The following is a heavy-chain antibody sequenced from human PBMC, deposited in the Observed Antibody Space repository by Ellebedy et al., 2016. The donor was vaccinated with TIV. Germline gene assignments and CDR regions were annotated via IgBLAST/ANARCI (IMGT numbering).Heavy chain of an antibody. D-gene: IGHD6-19*01. Sequence: AASVKVSCKASGGTFSSYAISWVRQAPGQGLEWMGRVIPILGIANYAQKFQGRVTITADKSTSTAYMELSSLRSEDTAVYYCARDADSSDHYYGMDVWGQGTTVTVSS. CDR2: VIPILGIA. CDR1: GGTFSSYA. V-gene: IGHV1-69*04. CDR3: ARDADSSDHYYGMDV. J-gene: IGHJ6*02.